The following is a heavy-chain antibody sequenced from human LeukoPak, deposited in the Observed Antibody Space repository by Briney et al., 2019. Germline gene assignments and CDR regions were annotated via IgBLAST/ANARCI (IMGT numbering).Heavy chain of an antibody. V-gene: IGHV3-33*06. Sequence: PGMSPRLSCAASGFTFSSYAIHWVRQPPGKGLEWVAIIWYDGSKTYYAESVKGRFTISRDNSNNMAYLQMSSLRVEDTAVYFCAKEVGPDLGAWGQGTLVTVSS. J-gene: IGHJ4*02. CDR3: AKEVGPDLGA. D-gene: IGHD1-26*01. CDR2: IWYDGSKT. CDR1: GFTFSSYA.